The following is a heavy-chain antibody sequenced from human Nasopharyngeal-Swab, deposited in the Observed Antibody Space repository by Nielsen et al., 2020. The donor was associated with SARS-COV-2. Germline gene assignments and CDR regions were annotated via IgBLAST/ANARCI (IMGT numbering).Heavy chain of an antibody. V-gene: IGHV3-9*01. CDR1: GFTFDDYA. Sequence: GGSLRLSCAASGFTFDDYAMHWVRQAPGKGLEWVSGISWNSGSIGYADSVKGRFTISRDNAKNSLYLQMNSLRSEDTAVYYCARGGVGAVGGALDYWGQGTQVTVSS. CDR2: ISWNSGSI. J-gene: IGHJ4*02. CDR3: ARGGVGAVGGALDY. D-gene: IGHD1-26*01.